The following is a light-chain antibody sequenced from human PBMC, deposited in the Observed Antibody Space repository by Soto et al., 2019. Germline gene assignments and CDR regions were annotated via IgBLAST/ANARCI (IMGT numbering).Light chain of an antibody. CDR3: QQYGASPRT. CDR1: QSFGSTS. V-gene: IGKV3-20*01. CDR2: GAS. J-gene: IGKJ1*01. Sequence: EIVLTQSPGTLSLSPGDRATLSCRASQSFGSTSLAWYQQRPGQSPRLLIYGASSRATGIPDRFSGSGSGTDFTLTISRLEPEDFAVYYCQQYGASPRTFGQGTKVDIK.